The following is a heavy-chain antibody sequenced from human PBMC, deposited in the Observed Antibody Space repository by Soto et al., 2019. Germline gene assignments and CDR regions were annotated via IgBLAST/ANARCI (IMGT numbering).Heavy chain of an antibody. D-gene: IGHD3-3*01. J-gene: IGHJ3*02. V-gene: IGHV3-7*03. CDR3: ARDRSNXDLRYYDFWSGPDAFDI. Sequence: PGGSLRLSCAASGFTFSGYWMSWVRQAPGKGLEWVANIKQDGSEKYYVDSVKGRFTISRDNAKNSLYLQMNSLRAEDTAVYYCARDRSNXDLRYYDFWSGPDAFDIWGQGTMVIVSS. CDR1: GFTFSGYW. CDR2: IKQDGSEK.